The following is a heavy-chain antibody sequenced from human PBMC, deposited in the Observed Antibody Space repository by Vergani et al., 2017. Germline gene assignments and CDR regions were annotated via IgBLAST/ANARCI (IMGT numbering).Heavy chain of an antibody. V-gene: IGHV4-4*02. D-gene: IGHD2-15*01. CDR3: ARVEDCSGGSCYPDYYYYYMDV. J-gene: IGHJ6*03. CDR1: GGSISSSNW. Sequence: QVQLQESGPGLVKPSGTLSLTCAVSGGSISSSNWWSWVRQPPGKGLEWIGEIYHSGSTNYNPSLKSRVTISVDKSKNQFSLKLSSVTAADTAVYYCARVEDCSGGSCYPDYYYYYMDVWGKGTTVTVSS. CDR2: IYHSGST.